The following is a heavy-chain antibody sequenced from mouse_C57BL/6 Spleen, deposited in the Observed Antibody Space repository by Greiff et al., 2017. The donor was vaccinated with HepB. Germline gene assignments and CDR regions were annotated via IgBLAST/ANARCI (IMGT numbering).Heavy chain of an antibody. CDR2: IDPSDSYT. CDR3: ARERTYGSTYEGYFDV. CDR1: GYTFTSYW. J-gene: IGHJ1*03. V-gene: IGHV1-50*01. D-gene: IGHD1-1*01. Sequence: QVQLQQPGAELVKPGASVKLSCKASGYTFTSYWMQWVKQRPGQGLEWIGEIDPSDSYTNYNQKFKGKATLTVDTSSSTASMQLSSLTSEDSAVYYGARERTYGSTYEGYFDVWGTGTTVTVSS.